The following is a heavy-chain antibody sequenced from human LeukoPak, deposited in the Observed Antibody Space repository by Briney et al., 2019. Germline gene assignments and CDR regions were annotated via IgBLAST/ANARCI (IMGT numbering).Heavy chain of an antibody. CDR2: ISYDGSNK. CDR1: GFTFSSYG. D-gene: IGHD3-22*01. Sequence: PTGGSLRLSCAASGFTFSSYGMHWVRQAPGKGLEWVAVISYDGSNKYYADSVKGRFTISRDNSNNSLYLQMNSLRAEDTAVYYCARDHMDSSGDPAFDIWGQGTMVTVSS. J-gene: IGHJ3*02. CDR3: ARDHMDSSGDPAFDI. V-gene: IGHV3-30*03.